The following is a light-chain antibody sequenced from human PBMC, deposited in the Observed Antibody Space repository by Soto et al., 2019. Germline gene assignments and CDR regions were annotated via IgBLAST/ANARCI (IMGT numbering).Light chain of an antibody. V-gene: IGKV3-20*01. CDR3: LKYGRSPGWT. Sequence: EIVLTQSPDTLSLSPGERATLSCRASQSVSRDFLAWYQQKPGQAPRLLIYAASSRATGIPDRFSGSGSETDFTLTISRLEPEDFAVYYRLKYGRSPGWTFGQGTKVDIK. CDR1: QSVSRDF. J-gene: IGKJ1*01. CDR2: AAS.